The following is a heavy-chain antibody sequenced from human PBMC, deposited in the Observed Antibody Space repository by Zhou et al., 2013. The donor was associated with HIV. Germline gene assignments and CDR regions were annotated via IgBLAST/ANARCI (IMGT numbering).Heavy chain of an antibody. CDR2: INPGIGST. CDR1: GYTFTAYY. CDR3: NRGMQGWVNDAFDI. D-gene: IGHD2-21*01. J-gene: IGHJ3*02. V-gene: IGHV1-46*03. Sequence: QVQLVQSGAEVKKPGASVKVSCKAAGYTFTAYYIHWVRQAPGQGLEWMGLINPGIGSTYYAEKFQGRVTMTRDTSTSTVNMQLGTLTSEDTAVYYCNRGMQGWVNDAFDIWGQGTVVTVSS.